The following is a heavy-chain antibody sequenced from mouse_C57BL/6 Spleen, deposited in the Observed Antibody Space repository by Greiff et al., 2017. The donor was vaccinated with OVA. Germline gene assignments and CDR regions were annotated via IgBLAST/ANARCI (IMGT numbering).Heavy chain of an antibody. D-gene: IGHD1-1*01. V-gene: IGHV1-69*01. CDR1: GYTFTSYW. J-gene: IGHJ2*01. CDR2: IDPSDSYT. CDR3: ARDYGSSLGYFDY. Sequence: VQLQQSGAELVMPGASVKLSCKASGYTFTSYWMHWVKQRPGQGLEWIGEIDPSDSYTNYNQKFKGKSTLTVDKSSSTAYMQLSSLTAEDSAVYYCARDYGSSLGYFDYWGQGTTLTVSS.